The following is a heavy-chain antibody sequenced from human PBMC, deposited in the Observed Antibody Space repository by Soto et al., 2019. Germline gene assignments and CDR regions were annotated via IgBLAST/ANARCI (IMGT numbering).Heavy chain of an antibody. J-gene: IGHJ4*02. Sequence: GGSLRLSCAASGFTFSSYAMHWVRQAPGKGLEWVAVISYDGSNKYYADSVKGRFTISRDNSKNTLYLQMNSVRAEETAVYYCPRDTLNTAMVEYYFDYWGQGTLVTVSS. CDR1: GFTFSSYA. D-gene: IGHD5-18*01. V-gene: IGHV3-30-3*01. CDR2: ISYDGSNK. CDR3: PRDTLNTAMVEYYFDY.